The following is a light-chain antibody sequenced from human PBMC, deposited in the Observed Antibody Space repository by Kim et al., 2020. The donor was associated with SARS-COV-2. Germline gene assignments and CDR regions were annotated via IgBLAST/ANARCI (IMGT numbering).Light chain of an antibody. CDR2: ASF. Sequence: IVLTQSPGTVSLSPGERVTLSCKASQTFSSEYLAWYQQKSGQAPRLLIFASFTRAPGIPDRFSGSASGTDFTLTISRLEPEDFAMYYCQQYGATPPLTFGGGTKVDIK. CDR3: QQYGATPPLT. CDR1: QTFSSEY. J-gene: IGKJ4*01. V-gene: IGKV3-20*01.